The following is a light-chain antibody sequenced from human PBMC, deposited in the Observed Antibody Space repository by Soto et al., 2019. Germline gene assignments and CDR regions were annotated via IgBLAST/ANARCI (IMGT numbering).Light chain of an antibody. CDR2: DVT. CDR3: TSFAGTTNFVV. J-gene: IGLJ2*01. V-gene: IGLV2-8*01. CDR1: SRDVGGYNY. Sequence: QSALTQPPSASGSPGQSVTISCTGTSRDVGGYNYVSWYQQHPGKAPKLMIYDVTKRPSGVPDRFSGSKSGNTASLTVSGLQAEDEADYYCTSFAGTTNFVVFGGGTKLTVL.